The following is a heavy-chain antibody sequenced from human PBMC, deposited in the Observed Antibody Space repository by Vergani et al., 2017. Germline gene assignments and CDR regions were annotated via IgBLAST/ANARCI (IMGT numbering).Heavy chain of an antibody. V-gene: IGHV3-30-3*01. D-gene: IGHD6-13*01. CDR3: ARDPGYSSSWSPVYNY. CDR2: ISYDGSNK. CDR1: GFTFSSYA. J-gene: IGHJ4*02. Sequence: QVQLVESGGGVVQPGRSLRLSCAASGFTFSSYAMHWVRQAPGKGLEWVAGISYDGSNKYYADSVKGRFTISRDNSKNTLYLQMNSLRAEDTAVYYCARDPGYSSSWSPVYNYWGQGTLVTVSS.